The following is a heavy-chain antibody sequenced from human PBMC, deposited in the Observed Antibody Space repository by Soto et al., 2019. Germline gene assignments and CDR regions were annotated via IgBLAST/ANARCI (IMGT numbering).Heavy chain of an antibody. CDR2: ISYFGGRK. D-gene: IGHD2-15*01. CDR3: VRGDREDIAVVIGARPGEYAMYV. CDR1: GFTFSSYA. Sequence: QVQLVESGGGVVQPGRSLRLSCAASGFTFSSYAMHWVRQAPGKGLEWVAAISYFGGRKVHVDSVEGRFTISRDNSKNTLYLQMNSLRVEDTAVYYCVRGDREDIAVVIGARPGEYAMYVWGHGTTVTVSS. J-gene: IGHJ6*02. V-gene: IGHV3-30-3*01.